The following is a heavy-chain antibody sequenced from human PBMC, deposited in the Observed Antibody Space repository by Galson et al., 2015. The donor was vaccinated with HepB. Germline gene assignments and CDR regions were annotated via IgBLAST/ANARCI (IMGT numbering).Heavy chain of an antibody. CDR3: ARDWWGPDYSHTNNWFDP. CDR1: GFSFSSYE. Sequence: SLRLSCAASGFSFSSYEMNWVRQAPGKGLEWLSKVSISGSTMYYADSVKGRFTISRDNAKNPVYLQMNSLRAEDTAVYYCARDWWGPDYSHTNNWFDPWGQGTLVTVSS. CDR2: VSISGSTM. V-gene: IGHV3-48*03. D-gene: IGHD4-11*01. J-gene: IGHJ5*02.